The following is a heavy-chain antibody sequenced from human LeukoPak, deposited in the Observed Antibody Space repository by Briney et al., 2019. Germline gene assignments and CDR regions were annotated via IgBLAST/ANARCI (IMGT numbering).Heavy chain of an antibody. Sequence: SETLSLTCTVSGGSISSSSYYWGWIRQPPGKGLEWIGSIYYSGSTYYNPSLKSRVTISVDTSENQFSLKLSSVTAADTAVYYCARKIAVAGLNWFDPWGQGTLVTVSS. CDR3: ARKIAVAGLNWFDP. J-gene: IGHJ5*02. V-gene: IGHV4-39*01. CDR1: GGSISSSSYY. CDR2: IYYSGST. D-gene: IGHD6-19*01.